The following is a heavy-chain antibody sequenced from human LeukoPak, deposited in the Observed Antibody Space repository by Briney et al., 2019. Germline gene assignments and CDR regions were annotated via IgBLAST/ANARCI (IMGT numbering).Heavy chain of an antibody. V-gene: IGHV3-33*01. J-gene: IGHJ4*02. CDR2: IWYDGSNK. CDR1: GFTFSSYG. D-gene: IGHD5-18*01. Sequence: GGSLRLSCAASGFTFSSYGMHWVRQAPGKGLEWVAVIWYDGSNKYYADSVKGRFTISRDNSKNTLYLQMNSLRAEDTAVYYCARGGGYSYGRHDYWGQGTLVTVSS. CDR3: ARGGGYSYGRHDY.